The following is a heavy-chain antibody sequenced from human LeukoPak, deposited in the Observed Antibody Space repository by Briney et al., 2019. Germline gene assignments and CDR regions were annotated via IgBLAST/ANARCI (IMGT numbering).Heavy chain of an antibody. CDR3: ARDSSSWYSY. D-gene: IGHD6-13*01. CDR1: GFTFSNFW. Sequence: HPGGSLRLSCAASGFTFSNFWMSWVRQAPGKGLEWVANIKQDASEKYYVDSVKGRFSISRDNAKNSLYLQMNSLRAEDTAVYYCARDSSSWYSYWGRGTLVTVSS. V-gene: IGHV3-7*01. CDR2: IKQDASEK. J-gene: IGHJ4*02.